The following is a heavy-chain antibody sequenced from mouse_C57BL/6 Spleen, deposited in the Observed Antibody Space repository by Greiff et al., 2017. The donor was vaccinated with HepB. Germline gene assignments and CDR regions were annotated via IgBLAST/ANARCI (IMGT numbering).Heavy chain of an antibody. D-gene: IGHD2-4*01. CDR2: IYPGSGST. V-gene: IGHV1-55*01. CDR1: GYTFTSYW. Sequence: VQVVESGAELVKPGASVKMSCKASGYTFTSYWITWVKQRPGQGLEWIGDIYPGSGSTNYNEKFKSKATLTVDTSSSTAYMQLSSLTSEDSAVYYCARGGLRDYWGQGTTLTVSS. J-gene: IGHJ2*01. CDR3: ARGGLRDY.